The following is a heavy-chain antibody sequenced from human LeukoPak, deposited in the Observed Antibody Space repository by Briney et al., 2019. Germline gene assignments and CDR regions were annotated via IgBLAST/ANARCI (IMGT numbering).Heavy chain of an antibody. CDR2: ISSSSSTI. CDR1: GLSFSRDS. CDR3: ARDTVVTYYYYYMHV. Sequence: PGGSLSLSCAASGLSFSRDSMNVVRQAPGKGLEWVSYISSSSSTIYYADSVKGRFTISRDNAKHSLYLQMNSLRAERTAVCDFARDTVVTYYYYYMHVWGKGTTVTVSS. D-gene: IGHD4-23*01. J-gene: IGHJ6*03. V-gene: IGHV3-48*01.